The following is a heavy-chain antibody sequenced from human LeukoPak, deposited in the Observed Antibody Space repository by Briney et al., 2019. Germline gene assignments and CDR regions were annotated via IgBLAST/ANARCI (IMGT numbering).Heavy chain of an antibody. CDR1: GGSISSYY. CDR3: AGAAAAYFDY. J-gene: IGHJ4*02. CDR2: IYYSGST. V-gene: IGHV4-59*01. D-gene: IGHD6-13*01. Sequence: SETLSLTCSVSGGSISSYYWSWIRQPPGKGLEWIGYIYYSGSTNYNPSLKSRVTISVDTSKNQFSLKLSSVTAADTAVYYCAGAAAAYFDYWGQGTLVTVSS.